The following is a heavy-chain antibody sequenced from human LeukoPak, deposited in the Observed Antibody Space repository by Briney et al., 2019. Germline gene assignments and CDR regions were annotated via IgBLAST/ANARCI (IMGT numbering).Heavy chain of an antibody. D-gene: IGHD4-23*01. CDR2: IIPIFGTA. CDR3: ARASLGTVVTPNGYFDY. J-gene: IGHJ4*02. V-gene: IGHV1-69*13. CDR1: GGTFSSYA. Sequence: SVKVSCKASGGTFSSYAISWVRQAPGQGLEWMGGIIPIFGTANYAQKFQGRVTITADESTSTAYMELSSLRSEDTAVYYCARASLGTVVTPNGYFDYWGQGTLVTVSS.